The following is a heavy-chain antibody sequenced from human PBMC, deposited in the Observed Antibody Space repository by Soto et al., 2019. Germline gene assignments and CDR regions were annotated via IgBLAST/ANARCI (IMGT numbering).Heavy chain of an antibody. CDR2: TYYRSRWYN. J-gene: IGHJ6*03. V-gene: IGHV6-1*01. D-gene: IGHD1-7*01. Sequence: SQTLSLTCAISGDSVSSNSAAWNWIRQSPSRGLEWLGRTYYRSRWYNDYAVSVKSRIIINPDTSNNQFSLHLNSVTPEDTAVYYGAGTTSLQWYYIDIWGKGTTVTFSS. CDR1: GDSVSSNSAA. CDR3: AGTTSLQWYYIDI.